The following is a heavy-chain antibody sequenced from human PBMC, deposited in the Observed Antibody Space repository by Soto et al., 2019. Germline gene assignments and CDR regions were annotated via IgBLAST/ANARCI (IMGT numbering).Heavy chain of an antibody. J-gene: IGHJ6*02. CDR1: GFTFSSYS. D-gene: IGHD6-13*01. CDR3: ARDRDSSSWYGANYYYGMDV. V-gene: IGHV3-21*01. Sequence: GGSLRLSCAASGFTFSSYSMNWVRQAPGKGLEWVSSISSSSSYIYYADSVKDRFTISRDNAKNSLYLQMNSLRAEDTAVYYCARDRDSSSWYGANYYYGMDVWGQGTTVTVSS. CDR2: ISSSSSYI.